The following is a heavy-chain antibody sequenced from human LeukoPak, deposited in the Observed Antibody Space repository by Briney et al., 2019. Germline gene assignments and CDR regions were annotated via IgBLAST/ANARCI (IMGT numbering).Heavy chain of an antibody. J-gene: IGHJ2*01. V-gene: IGHV3-21*01. CDR2: ICISSRYI. Sequence: PGGSLRLSCAASGFTLSSYSMNWVRQAPGKGLEWVSPICISSRYIYYADSLKGRFTISRDNAKNSLYLQMNSLRAGDTAVYYCARDQGYFDLWGRGTLVTVSS. CDR3: ARDQGYFDL. CDR1: GFTLSSYS.